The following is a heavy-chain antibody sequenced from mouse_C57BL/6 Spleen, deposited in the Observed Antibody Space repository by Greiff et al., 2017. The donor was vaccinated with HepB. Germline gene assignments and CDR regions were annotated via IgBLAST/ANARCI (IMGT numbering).Heavy chain of an antibody. CDR1: GYAFSSYW. CDR3: ARHAIGYSNYYYAMDY. D-gene: IGHD2-5*01. Sequence: VQLQQSGAELVKPGASVKISCKASGYAFSSYWMNWVKQRPGKGLEWIGQIYPGDGDTNYNGKFKGKATLTADKSSSTAYMQLSSLTSEDSAVYFRARHAIGYSNYYYAMDYWGQGTSVTVSS. J-gene: IGHJ4*01. V-gene: IGHV1-80*01. CDR2: IYPGDGDT.